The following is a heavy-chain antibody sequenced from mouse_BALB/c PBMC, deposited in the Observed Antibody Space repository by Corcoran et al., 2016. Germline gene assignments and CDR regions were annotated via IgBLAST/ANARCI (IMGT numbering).Heavy chain of an antibody. V-gene: IGHV14-3*02. CDR3: AIGYYFDY. CDR1: GFNIKDTY. Sequence: EVQLQQSGAELVKPGASVKLSCTASGFNIKDTYMHWVKQRPEQGLEWIGRIDPANGNTKYDPKFQGKATITADTSSNTAYLQLSSLTSEDTAVYYCAIGYYFDYWGQGTTLTVSS. CDR2: IDPANGNT. J-gene: IGHJ2*01.